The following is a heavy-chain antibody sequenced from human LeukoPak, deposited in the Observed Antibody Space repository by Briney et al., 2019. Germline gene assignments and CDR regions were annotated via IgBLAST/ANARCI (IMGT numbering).Heavy chain of an antibody. CDR1: GFTFSRVW. CDR2: IDQSGGRN. J-gene: IGHJ3*02. CDR3: ARDVEGGTFDI. Sequence: GGSLRLSCAASGFTFSRVWMNWVRQAPGGGLEWVANIDQSGGRNNYVDSVKGRFTISRDNAKNSLFLEMSSLRADDTAVYFCARDVEGGTFDIWGQGTTVTVSS. D-gene: IGHD3-16*01. V-gene: IGHV3-7*05.